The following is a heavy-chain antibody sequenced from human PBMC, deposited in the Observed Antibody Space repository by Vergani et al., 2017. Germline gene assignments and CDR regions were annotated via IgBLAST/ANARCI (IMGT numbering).Heavy chain of an antibody. J-gene: IGHJ6*03. CDR3: ARVSGDLGYCSSTNCHYYYYMDV. Sequence: QVQLVQSGAEVKKPGSSVKVSCKASGGTFSSYAISWVRQAPGQGLEWMGGIIPIFGTANYAQKFQGRITITADESTSTAYMEMSSLRSEDTAVYYCARVSGDLGYCSSTNCHYYYYMDVWGKGTTVTVSS. V-gene: IGHV1-69*01. CDR2: IIPIFGTA. CDR1: GGTFSSYA. D-gene: IGHD2-2*01.